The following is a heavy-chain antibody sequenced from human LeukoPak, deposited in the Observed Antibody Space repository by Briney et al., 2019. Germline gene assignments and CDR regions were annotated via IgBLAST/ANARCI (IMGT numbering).Heavy chain of an antibody. V-gene: IGHV3-21*01. CDR3: ARDAQWLVPEGYYYYMDV. D-gene: IGHD6-19*01. Sequence: GGSLRLSCAASGFTFDIYGMNWIRQAPGKGLERVSSISSSSSYIYYADSVKGRFTISRDNAQNSLFLQMNSLRAEDTAVYYCARDAQWLVPEGYYYYMDVWGKGTTVTVSS. J-gene: IGHJ6*03. CDR1: GFTFDIYG. CDR2: ISSSSSYI.